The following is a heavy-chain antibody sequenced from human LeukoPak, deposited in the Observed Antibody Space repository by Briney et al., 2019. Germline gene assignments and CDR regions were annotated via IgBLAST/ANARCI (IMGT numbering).Heavy chain of an antibody. CDR2: IYHSGGT. D-gene: IGHD4-11*01. CDR3: ARTVTTTHFDY. V-gene: IGHV4-59*12. Sequence: SETLSLTCTVSGGSISSYYWSWIRQPPGKGLEWIGYIYHSGGTYYSPSLKSRVTISVDRSSNQFSLKLTSVTAADTAVYYCARTVTTTHFDYWGQGTLVTVSS. J-gene: IGHJ4*02. CDR1: GGSISSYY.